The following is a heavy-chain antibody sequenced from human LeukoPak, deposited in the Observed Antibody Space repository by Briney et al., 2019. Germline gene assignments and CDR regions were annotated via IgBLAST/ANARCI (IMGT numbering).Heavy chain of an antibody. CDR2: IYYSGST. Sequence: KTSETLSLTCTVSGGSISSYYWSWIRQPPGKGLEWIGYIYYSGSTNYNPSLKSRVTISVDTSKNQFSLKLSSVTAADTAVYYCASLTIFGVVTDPLWGQGTLVTVSS. V-gene: IGHV4-59*12. J-gene: IGHJ4*02. CDR3: ASLTIFGVVTDPL. D-gene: IGHD3-3*01. CDR1: GGSISSYY.